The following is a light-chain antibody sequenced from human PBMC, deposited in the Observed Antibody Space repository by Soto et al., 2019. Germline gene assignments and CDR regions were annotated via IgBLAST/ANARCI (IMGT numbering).Light chain of an antibody. Sequence: QSVLTQPPSASGAPGQRVTISCTGSSSNIGAGYDVHWYQQVPGTAPKLLIYGHSNRPSGVPDRLSGSKSGTSASLAITGLQAEDEADYYCQSYDSTLSVVVFGGGTQLTVL. J-gene: IGLJ2*01. CDR1: SSNIGAGYD. CDR3: QSYDSTLSVVV. CDR2: GHS. V-gene: IGLV1-40*01.